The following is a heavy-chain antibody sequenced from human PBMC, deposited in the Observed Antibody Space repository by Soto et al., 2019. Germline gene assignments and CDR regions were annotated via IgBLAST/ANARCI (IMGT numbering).Heavy chain of an antibody. CDR2: IWYDGSNK. V-gene: IGHV3-33*01. CDR1: GFTFSSYG. Sequence: QVQLVESGGGVVQPGRSLRLSCAASGFTFSSYGMHWVRQAPGKGLEWVAVIWYDGSNKYYADSVKGRFTISRDNSKNTLYLQMNSLIAEDMAVYYCARTYLWGVDWYFDLWGRGTQVTVSS. D-gene: IGHD3-10*01. CDR3: ARTYLWGVDWYFDL. J-gene: IGHJ2*01.